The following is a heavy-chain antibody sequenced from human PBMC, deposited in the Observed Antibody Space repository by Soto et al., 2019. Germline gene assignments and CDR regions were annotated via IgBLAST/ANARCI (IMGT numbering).Heavy chain of an antibody. Sequence: SETLSLTCTVSGDSISTYYWTWIRQPPGKGLEWIGYIYYSGSTNYNPSLKSRVTISVDTSKNQFSLKLSSVTAADTAVYYCATFGEKYYFDYWGQGTLVTVSS. J-gene: IGHJ4*02. CDR2: IYYSGST. CDR1: GDSISTYY. CDR3: ATFGEKYYFDY. V-gene: IGHV4-59*08. D-gene: IGHD3-16*01.